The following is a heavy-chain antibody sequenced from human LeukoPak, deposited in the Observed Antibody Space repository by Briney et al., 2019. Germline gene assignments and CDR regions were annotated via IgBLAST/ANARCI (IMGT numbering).Heavy chain of an antibody. J-gene: IGHJ4*02. V-gene: IGHV1-2*02. CDR3: ARDPRPEYYFDY. CDR2: INPNSGGT. Sequence: ASVKVSCKASGYTFTGNYMHWVRQAPGQGLEWMGWINPNSGGTNYAQKFQGRVTMTWDTSITTAYMELSRLVSDDTAVYYCARDPRPEYYFDYWGQGTLVTVSS. CDR1: GYTFTGNY.